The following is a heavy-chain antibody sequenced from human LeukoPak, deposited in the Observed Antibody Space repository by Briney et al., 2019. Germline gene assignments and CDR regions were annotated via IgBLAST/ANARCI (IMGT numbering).Heavy chain of an antibody. J-gene: IGHJ4*02. V-gene: IGHV3-23*01. CDR1: GFTFSSYS. CDR3: AKVSSIAARVFDY. CDR2: ISGGGGST. D-gene: IGHD6-6*01. Sequence: PGGSLRLSCAASGFTFSSYSMNWVRQAPGKGLEWVSAISGGGGSTYYADSVKGRFTISRDNSKNTLYLQMNSLRAEDTVVYYCAKVSSIAARVFDYWGQGTLVTVSS.